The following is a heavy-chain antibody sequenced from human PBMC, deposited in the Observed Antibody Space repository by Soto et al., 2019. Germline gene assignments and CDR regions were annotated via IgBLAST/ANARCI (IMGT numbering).Heavy chain of an antibody. V-gene: IGHV3-20*04. CDR1: GFTFDDYG. CDR3: ARDGRFAAAGTAFDI. CDR2: INWNGGST. J-gene: IGHJ3*02. Sequence: GGSLRLSCAASGFTFDDYGMSWVRQAPGKGLEWVSGINWNGGSTGYADSVKGRFTISRDNAKNSLYLQMNSLRAEDTALYYCARDGRFAAAGTAFDIWGQGTMVTVSS. D-gene: IGHD6-13*01.